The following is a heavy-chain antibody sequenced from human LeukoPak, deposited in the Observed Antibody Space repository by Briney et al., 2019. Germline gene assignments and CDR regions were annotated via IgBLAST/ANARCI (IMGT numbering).Heavy chain of an antibody. D-gene: IGHD3-22*01. CDR1: GFTLSSYG. Sequence: GGSLRLSCAASGFTLSSYGMIWVRQAPGKGLEWVSAISGSGGSTYYADSVKGRFTISRDNSKNTLYLQMNSLRAEDTAVYYCAKRGYYYDSSGPYYFDYWGQGTLVTVSS. V-gene: IGHV3-23*01. CDR3: AKRGYYYDSSGPYYFDY. CDR2: ISGSGGST. J-gene: IGHJ4*02.